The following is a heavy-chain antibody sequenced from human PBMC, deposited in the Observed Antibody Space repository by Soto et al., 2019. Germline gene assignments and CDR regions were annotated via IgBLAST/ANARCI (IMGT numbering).Heavy chain of an antibody. CDR2: IIPIVGTG. CDR1: GGTFSNYA. Sequence: QVQLVQSGAEVRKPGSSVTVSCKASGGTFSNYAISWVRQAPGQGLEWMGGIIPIVGTGSYAQKFQGRVTITADEPTPTAYIELSTLRFEDTSVYYCARLVILVPTASTHYYYHMDVWGPGTTVTVSS. V-gene: IGHV1-69*01. CDR3: ARLVILVPTASTHYYYHMDV. D-gene: IGHD2-2*01. J-gene: IGHJ6*02.